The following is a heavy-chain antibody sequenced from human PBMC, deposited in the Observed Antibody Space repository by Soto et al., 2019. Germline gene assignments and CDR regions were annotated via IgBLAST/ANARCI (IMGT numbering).Heavy chain of an antibody. CDR3: ATPLVRGIITSIDY. Sequence: ASVKVSCKASGYTFTGYYMHWVRQAPGQGLEWMGWINPNSGGTNYAQKFQGRVTMTRDTSITTAYMELSRLRSDDTAVYYCATPLVRGIITSIDYWGQGTLVTVSS. CDR2: INPNSGGT. J-gene: IGHJ4*02. V-gene: IGHV1-2*02. CDR1: GYTFTGYY. D-gene: IGHD3-10*01.